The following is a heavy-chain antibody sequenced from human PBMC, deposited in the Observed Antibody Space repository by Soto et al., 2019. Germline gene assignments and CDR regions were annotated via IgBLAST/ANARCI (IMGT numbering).Heavy chain of an antibody. CDR2: ISPYDGSK. V-gene: IGHV1-46*01. Sequence: QVQLVQSGAEVKKPGASVKVSCKASGFTFTNYFFHWVRQAPRQGLEWVGIISPYDGSKNYQQSLQGRITMTNDTSTSTVYMELRSLRSEDTAVYFCARGDGRGSTGFYYYYGMDVWGHGTMITVSS. J-gene: IGHJ6*02. CDR1: GFTFTNYF. D-gene: IGHD1-26*01. CDR3: ARGDGRGSTGFYYYYGMDV.